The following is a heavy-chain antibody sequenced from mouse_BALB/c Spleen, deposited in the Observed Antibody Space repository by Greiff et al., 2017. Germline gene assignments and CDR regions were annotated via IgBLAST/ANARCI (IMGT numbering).Heavy chain of an antibody. CDR3: AREDYYGSSYHFDY. V-gene: IGHV1-18*01. J-gene: IGHJ2*01. D-gene: IGHD1-1*01. CDR2: INPYNGGT. CDR1: GYTFTEYT. Sequence: EVKLQQSGPELVKPGASVKISCKTSGYTFTEYTMHWVQQSHGKNLEWIGGINPYNGGTSYNQKFKGKATLTVDKSSSTTYMELLNLTSEDSAVYDCAREDYYGSSYHFDYWGQGTTLTVSS.